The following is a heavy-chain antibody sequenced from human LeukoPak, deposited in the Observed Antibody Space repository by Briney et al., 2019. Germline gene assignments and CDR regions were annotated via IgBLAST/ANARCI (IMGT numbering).Heavy chain of an antibody. Sequence: ASVKVSCKASGYTFTSYGISWGRQAPGQGLEWMGWISAYNGNTHYAQKLQGRVTMTTDTSTSTAYMELRSLRSDDTAVYYCARARYCSGGSCRPPGWFDPWGQGTLVTVSS. CDR2: ISAYNGNT. CDR3: ARARYCSGGSCRPPGWFDP. D-gene: IGHD2-15*01. V-gene: IGHV1-18*04. CDR1: GYTFTSYG. J-gene: IGHJ5*02.